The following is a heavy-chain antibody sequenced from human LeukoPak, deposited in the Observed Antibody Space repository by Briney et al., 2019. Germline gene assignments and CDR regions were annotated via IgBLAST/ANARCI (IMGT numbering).Heavy chain of an antibody. J-gene: IGHJ6*03. V-gene: IGHV4-59*01. CDR2: IYYSGST. Sequence: SETLSLTCTVSGGSISSYYWSWIRQPPGKGLEWIGYIYYSGSTNYNPSLKSRVTISVDTSKNQFSLKLSSVTAADTAVYYCARVGYYYGSGRTRAPYYMDVWGKGTTVTISS. D-gene: IGHD3-10*01. CDR3: ARVGYYYGSGRTRAPYYMDV. CDR1: GGSISSYY.